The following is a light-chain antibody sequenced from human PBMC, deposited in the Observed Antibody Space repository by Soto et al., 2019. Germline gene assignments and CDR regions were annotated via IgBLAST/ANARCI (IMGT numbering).Light chain of an antibody. CDR1: QSINTW. V-gene: IGKV1-5*03. CDR2: EGS. CDR3: QQYSTYSRT. J-gene: IGKJ1*01. Sequence: DIQMTQSPSTLSASVGDRVTITCRASQSINTWLAWYQQKPGEAPKLLIYEGSTLERGVLSRFSGSGSGTEFTLTISSLQPDDFATFFCQQYSTYSRTFGQGTKVEVK.